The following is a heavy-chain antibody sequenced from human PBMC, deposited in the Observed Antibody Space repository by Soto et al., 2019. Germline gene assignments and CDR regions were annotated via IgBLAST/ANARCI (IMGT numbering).Heavy chain of an antibody. D-gene: IGHD2-15*01. CDR3: ARESCDQSGGSCYVY. J-gene: IGHJ4*02. Sequence: EVQLVESGGGLVKPGGSLRLSCAASGFTFSSYSMNWVRQAPGKGLEWVSSISSSSSYIYYADSVKGRFTISRDNAKNSLYLQMNSLRAEDTAVYYCARESCDQSGGSCYVYWGQGTLVTVSS. V-gene: IGHV3-21*01. CDR2: ISSSSSYI. CDR1: GFTFSSYS.